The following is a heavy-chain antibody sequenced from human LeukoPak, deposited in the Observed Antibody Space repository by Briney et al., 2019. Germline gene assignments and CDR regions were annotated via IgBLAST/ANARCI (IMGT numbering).Heavy chain of an antibody. J-gene: IGHJ4*02. CDR2: IIPIFGTA. V-gene: IGHV1-69*13. CDR1: GGTFSSYA. D-gene: IGHD3-22*01. CDR3: ALGPAANEYDSSGYFHY. Sequence: SVKVSCKASGGTFSSYAISWVRQAPGQGLEWMGGIIPIFGTANYAQKFQGRVTVTADESTSTAYMELSSLRSEDTAVYYCALGPAANEYDSSGYFHYWGQGTLVTVSS.